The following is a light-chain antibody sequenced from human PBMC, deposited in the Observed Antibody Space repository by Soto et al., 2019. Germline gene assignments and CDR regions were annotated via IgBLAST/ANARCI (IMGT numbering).Light chain of an antibody. CDR3: QQYKSYPWT. J-gene: IGKJ1*01. CDR1: QSVSYW. V-gene: IGKV1-5*01. Sequence: EIQMTQSPSTLSASVGDRVTITCRASQSVSYWLAWYQQTPGKAPKLLVHDASTLLSGVPSRFSGSVSGTEFILTIGSLRPDDFATYYCQQYKSYPWTFGQGTKV. CDR2: DAS.